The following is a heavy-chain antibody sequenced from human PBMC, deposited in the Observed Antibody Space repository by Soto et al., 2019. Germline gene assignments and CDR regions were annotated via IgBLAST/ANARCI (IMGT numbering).Heavy chain of an antibody. Sequence: QVQLVQSGAEVKKPGSSVKVSCKASGGTFSSYAISWVRQAPGQGLEWMGGIIPIFGTANYAQKFQGRVTITADESTSTAYMELSSLRSEDTAVYYCARERGGGSSLYYYYGMDVWGQGTTVTVSS. CDR3: ARERGGGSSLYYYYGMDV. CDR1: GGTFSSYA. V-gene: IGHV1-69*01. CDR2: IIPIFGTA. J-gene: IGHJ6*02. D-gene: IGHD2-15*01.